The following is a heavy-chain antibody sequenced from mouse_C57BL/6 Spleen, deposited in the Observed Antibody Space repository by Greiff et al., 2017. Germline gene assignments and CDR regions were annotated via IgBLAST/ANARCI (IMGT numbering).Heavy chain of an antibody. CDR1: GYTFTSYW. CDR3: ASGEP. D-gene: IGHD6-1*01. CDR2: IDPSDSYT. J-gene: IGHJ3*01. Sequence: VQLQQPGAELVRPGTSVKLSCKASGYTFTSYWMHWVKQRPGQGLEWIGVIDPSDSYTNYNQKFKGKATLTVDTSSSTAYMQLSSLTSEDSAVYYCASGEPWGQGTLVTVSA. V-gene: IGHV1-59*01.